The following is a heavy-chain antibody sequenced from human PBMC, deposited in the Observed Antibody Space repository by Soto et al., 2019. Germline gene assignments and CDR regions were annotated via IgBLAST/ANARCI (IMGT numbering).Heavy chain of an antibody. V-gene: IGHV3-53*04. CDR3: ARVTYGSGSYYNNGWFDP. D-gene: IGHD3-10*01. Sequence: GGSLRLSCAASGFTVSSNYMSWVRQAPGKGLEWVSVIYSGGSTYYPDSVKGRFTISRHNSKNTLYLQMNSLRAEDTAVYYCARVTYGSGSYYNNGWFDPWGQGTLVTVSS. CDR2: IYSGGST. J-gene: IGHJ5*02. CDR1: GFTVSSNY.